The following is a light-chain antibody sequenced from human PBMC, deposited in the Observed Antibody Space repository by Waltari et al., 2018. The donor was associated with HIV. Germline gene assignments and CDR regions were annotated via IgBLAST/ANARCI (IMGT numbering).Light chain of an antibody. Sequence: EIVLTQSPGTLSLSPGERATLSCRASQSVTSIYLAWFQQKPGQAPRLLIYGTSNRATGIPDWFSGSGSGTDFTLTISRLEPEDFAVYYCQQYGTSPPYTFGQGTKLEI. V-gene: IGKV3-20*01. CDR2: GTS. J-gene: IGKJ2*01. CDR1: QSVTSIY. CDR3: QQYGTSPPYT.